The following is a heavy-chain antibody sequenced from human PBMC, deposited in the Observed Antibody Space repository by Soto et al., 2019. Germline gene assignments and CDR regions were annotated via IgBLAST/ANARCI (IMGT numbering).Heavy chain of an antibody. CDR2: IIPIFGTT. Sequence: SVQFSCKASGYTFTSYDISWVRQSPGQGLEWMGGIIPIFGTTNYAQNFQGRVTITADESTSTAYMDLSGLRSEDTAVYYCARDRSSEEEPFDYWGQGTLVTVSS. D-gene: IGHD6-6*01. CDR1: GYTFTSYD. V-gene: IGHV1-69*13. J-gene: IGHJ4*02. CDR3: ARDRSSEEEPFDY.